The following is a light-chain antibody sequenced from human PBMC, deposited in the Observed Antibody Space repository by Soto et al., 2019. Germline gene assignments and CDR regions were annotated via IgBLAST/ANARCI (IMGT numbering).Light chain of an antibody. Sequence: EIVLTQSPATLSLSPGERATLSCRASQSVSSYLAWYQQKPGQAPRLLIYDAYNRATGIPARFSGSGSGTDFTLTISSPEPEDFAIYYCQQRSNWPLTFGGGTKVEIK. J-gene: IGKJ4*01. CDR1: QSVSSY. CDR2: DAY. CDR3: QQRSNWPLT. V-gene: IGKV3-11*01.